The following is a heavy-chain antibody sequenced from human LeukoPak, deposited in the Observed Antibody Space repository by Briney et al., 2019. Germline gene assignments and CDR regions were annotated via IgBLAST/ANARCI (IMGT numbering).Heavy chain of an antibody. CDR3: ARLRPGYYFDY. V-gene: IGHV3-48*02. CDR1: GFTFSSYS. J-gene: IGHJ4*02. CDR2: ITGSSSTI. D-gene: IGHD4-17*01. Sequence: HPGGSLRLSCVASGFTFSSYSMAWVRQAPGKGLEWFSSITGSSSTINNADSVKGRFTISRDNAKNSLCLQMNSLRDEDTAVYYCARLRPGYYFDYWGQGALVTVSS.